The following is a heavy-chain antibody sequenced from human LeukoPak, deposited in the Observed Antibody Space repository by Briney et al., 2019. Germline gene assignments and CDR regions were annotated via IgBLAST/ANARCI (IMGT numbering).Heavy chain of an antibody. CDR2: IYYSGNI. CDR3: AREGPYGGNGFDY. J-gene: IGHJ4*02. V-gene: IGHV4-59*01. D-gene: IGHD4-23*01. Sequence: SETLSLTCTVSGGSISSYYWSWIRQPPGKGLEWIGYIYYSGNINYNPSLKSRVTISVDTSKNQFSLKLSSVTAADTAVYYCAREGPYGGNGFDYWGQGTLVTVSS. CDR1: GGSISSYY.